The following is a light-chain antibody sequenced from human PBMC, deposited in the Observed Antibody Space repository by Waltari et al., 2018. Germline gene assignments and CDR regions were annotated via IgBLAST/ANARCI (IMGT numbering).Light chain of an antibody. CDR2: EVT. J-gene: IGLJ3*02. Sequence: QSALTQPPSASGSPGQSIPIPCTVCSTAVEGYDPVFWYQQHPGKAPKLLIYEVTKRPSGVPDRCSGSKSENTASLAVSGLQAEDEADYYCSSYAGGSSLMFGGGTKLTVL. CDR1: STAVEGYDP. V-gene: IGLV2-8*01. CDR3: SSYAGGSSLM.